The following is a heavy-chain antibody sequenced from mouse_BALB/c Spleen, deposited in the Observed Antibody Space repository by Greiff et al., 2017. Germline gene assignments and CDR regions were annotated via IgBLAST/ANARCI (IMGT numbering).Heavy chain of an antibody. Sequence: DVMLVESGGGLVQPGGSMKLSCVASGFTFSNYWMNWVRQSPEKGLEWVAEIRLKSNNYATHYAESVKGRFTISRDDSKSSVYLQMNNLRAEDTGIYYCTRSLTGHFDYWGQGTTLTVSS. CDR1: GFTFSNYW. J-gene: IGHJ2*01. V-gene: IGHV6-6*02. CDR3: TRSLTGHFDY. D-gene: IGHD4-1*01. CDR2: IRLKSNNYAT.